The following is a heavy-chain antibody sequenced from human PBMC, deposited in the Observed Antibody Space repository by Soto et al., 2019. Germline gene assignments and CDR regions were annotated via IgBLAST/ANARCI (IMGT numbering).Heavy chain of an antibody. CDR2: ISYDGSNE. Sequence: QVQLVESGGGVVQPGRSLRLSCAASGFTFSSYARHWVRQAPGKGLEWVAVISYDGSNEYYADSVKGRFTISRDNSKNTVYLQMNSLRAEDTAVYYCARDIDPRRRVGIDVWGQGTTVTVSS. D-gene: IGHD1-26*01. CDR3: ARDIDPRRRVGIDV. J-gene: IGHJ6*02. CDR1: GFTFSSYA. V-gene: IGHV3-30-3*01.